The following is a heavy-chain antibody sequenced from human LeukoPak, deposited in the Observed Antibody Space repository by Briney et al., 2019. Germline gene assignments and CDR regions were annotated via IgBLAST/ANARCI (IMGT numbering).Heavy chain of an antibody. Sequence: GGSLRLSCAASGFTFSDYYMSWVRQAPGKGLEWVANIKQDGSEKYYVDSVKGRFTISRDNAKNSLYLQMNSLRAGDTAVYYCARDSTPSSSSWSYYYYYYYMDVWGKGTTVTVSS. CDR1: GFTFSDYY. J-gene: IGHJ6*03. D-gene: IGHD6-13*01. V-gene: IGHV3-7*01. CDR3: ARDSTPSSSSWSYYYYYYYMDV. CDR2: IKQDGSEK.